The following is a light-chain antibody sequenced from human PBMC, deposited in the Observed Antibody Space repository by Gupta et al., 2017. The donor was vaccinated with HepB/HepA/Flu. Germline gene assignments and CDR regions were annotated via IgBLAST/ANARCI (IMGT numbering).Light chain of an antibody. J-gene: IGKJ1*01. CDR2: GAS. CDR1: QSVSSSY. CDR3: QQDCSSFGT. Sequence: EIVLTQSPGTLSLSPGERVTLSCRASQSVSSSYLAWYQQKPGQAPRLLISGASTRATGIPDRFSGRGSGTDFTLTISRLEPEDFAVYYCQQDCSSFGTFGQGTKVEIK. V-gene: IGKV3-20*01.